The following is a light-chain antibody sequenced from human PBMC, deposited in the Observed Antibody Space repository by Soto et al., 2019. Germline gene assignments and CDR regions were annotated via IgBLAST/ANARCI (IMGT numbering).Light chain of an antibody. Sequence: DIQMTQSRSTLSASVGDRVTISCRASQSVSIWLAWYQQKPGRAPKLLIYKSSILESGVPSRFSGSGSGTEFTLTISSLQPDDFATYYCQQFNTSPWTFGQGTKVDIK. CDR1: QSVSIW. CDR2: KSS. CDR3: QQFNTSPWT. V-gene: IGKV1-5*03. J-gene: IGKJ1*01.